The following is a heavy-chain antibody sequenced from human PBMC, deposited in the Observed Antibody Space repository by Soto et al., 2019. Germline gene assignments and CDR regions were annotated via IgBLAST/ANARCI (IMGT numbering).Heavy chain of an antibody. CDR1: GYSFTSYG. CDR2: ISPYNGHT. Sequence: QVQLVQSAGEVKKTGASVKVSCKASGYSFTSYGISWVRWAPGQGLEWMGWISPYNGHTQFVQRFQGRVTMTTDTSTKTAYMELRNLRSDDTAHYYCARDLTIVPATHPRLENYGMDVWGQGTTVIVSS. J-gene: IGHJ6*02. V-gene: IGHV1-18*01. CDR3: ARDLTIVPATHPRLENYGMDV. D-gene: IGHD2-2*01.